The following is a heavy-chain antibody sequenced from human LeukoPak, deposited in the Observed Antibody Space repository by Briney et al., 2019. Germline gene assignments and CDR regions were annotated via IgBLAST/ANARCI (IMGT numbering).Heavy chain of an antibody. Sequence: GRPLKPSVSSFGFLFNNYGMHGGRQAPGKGGGWAAVILVDGSNPYYGDSVKGRFTISRDNSMNRVYLQMNSLRVEDAADYYCATKRGWDLHYWGQGTLVTVSS. CDR2: ILVDGSNP. CDR3: ATKRGWDLHY. CDR1: GFLFNNYG. J-gene: IGHJ4*02. V-gene: IGHV3-33*01. D-gene: IGHD6-19*01.